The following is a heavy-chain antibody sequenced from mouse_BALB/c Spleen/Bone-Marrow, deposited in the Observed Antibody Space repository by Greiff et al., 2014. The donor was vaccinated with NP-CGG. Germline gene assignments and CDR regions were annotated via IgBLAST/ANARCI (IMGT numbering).Heavy chain of an antibody. Sequence: VQLVESGPGLVAPSQSLSITCTVSGFSLTNYGVHWVRQPPGKGLEWLGVIWADGSTNYNSALMSRLSISKDNSKSQVFFKMNSLQTDDTAMYYCARITTATGAMDYWGQATSVTVSS. D-gene: IGHD1-2*01. V-gene: IGHV2-9*02. CDR1: GFSLTNYG. CDR3: ARITTATGAMDY. J-gene: IGHJ4*01. CDR2: IWADGST.